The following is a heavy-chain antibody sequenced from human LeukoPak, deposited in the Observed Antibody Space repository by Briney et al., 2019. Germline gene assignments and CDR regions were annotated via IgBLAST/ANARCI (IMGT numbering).Heavy chain of an antibody. Sequence: PGGSLRLSCAASGFTFSSHAMSWVRQAPGKGLEWVSGISGSDGSTYYADSVKGRFTISRDNSKNTLYVQMNSLRAEDTAVYYCAKGRAGIDYWGQGTLVIVSS. CDR2: ISGSDGST. CDR3: AKGRAGIDY. J-gene: IGHJ4*02. CDR1: GFTFSSHA. D-gene: IGHD6-19*01. V-gene: IGHV3-23*01.